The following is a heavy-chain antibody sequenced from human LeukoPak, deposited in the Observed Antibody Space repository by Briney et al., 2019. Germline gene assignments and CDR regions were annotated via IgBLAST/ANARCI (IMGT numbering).Heavy chain of an antibody. Sequence: ASVKVSCKASGGTFSSYAISWVRQAPGQGLEWMGGIIPIFGTANYAQKFQGRVTITADESTSTAYMELSSLRSEDTAVYYCARGIYYYDSSGYYFDYWGQGTLVTVSS. CDR2: IIPIFGTA. CDR1: GGTFSSYA. CDR3: ARGIYYYDSSGYYFDY. V-gene: IGHV1-69*13. D-gene: IGHD3-22*01. J-gene: IGHJ4*02.